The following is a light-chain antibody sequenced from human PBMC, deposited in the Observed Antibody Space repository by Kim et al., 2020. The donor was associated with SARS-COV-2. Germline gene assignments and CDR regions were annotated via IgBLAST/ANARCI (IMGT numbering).Light chain of an antibody. Sequence: DIQMTQSPSSLSASVGDRVTITCRASQDISKYLVWYQQKPGKVPKVLIYAASALHSGVPSRFSGGGSGTEFTLTISSLQPEDAATYYCQQYNDAPRTFGQGTKVDIK. V-gene: IGKV1-27*01. CDR2: AAS. J-gene: IGKJ1*01. CDR1: QDISKY. CDR3: QQYNDAPRT.